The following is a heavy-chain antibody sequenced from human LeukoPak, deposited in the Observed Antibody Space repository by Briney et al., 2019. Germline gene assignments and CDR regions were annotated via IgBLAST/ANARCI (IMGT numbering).Heavy chain of an antibody. CDR1: GGSFSGYY. Sequence: SETLSLTCAVYGGSFSGYYWSWIRQPPGKGLEWIGEINHSGSTNYNPSLKSRVTISVDTSRNHFSLNLSSVTAADTAFYYCARQRGGGYWHLDLWGRGTLVTVSS. J-gene: IGHJ2*01. CDR2: INHSGST. V-gene: IGHV4-34*01. D-gene: IGHD2-15*01. CDR3: ARQRGGGYWHLDL.